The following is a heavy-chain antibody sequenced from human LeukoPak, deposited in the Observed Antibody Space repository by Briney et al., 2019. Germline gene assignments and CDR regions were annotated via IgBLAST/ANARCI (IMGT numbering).Heavy chain of an antibody. CDR2: IKSKTDGGTT. V-gene: IGHV3-15*01. CDR1: GFTFSNAW. CDR3: ASYASGSHAY. D-gene: IGHD3-10*01. Sequence: PGGSLRLSCAASGFTFSNAWMRWVRQAPGKGLEWVGRIKSKTDGGTTDYAARVKGRFTISRDDSKNPVYLQMNSLKTEDTAVYYCASYASGSHAYWGQGSLPTVSS. J-gene: IGHJ4*02.